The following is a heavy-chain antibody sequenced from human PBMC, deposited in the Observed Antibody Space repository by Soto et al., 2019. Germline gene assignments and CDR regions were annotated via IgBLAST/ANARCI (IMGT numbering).Heavy chain of an antibody. D-gene: IGHD4-17*01. CDR2: IIPIFGTA. CDR3: ARMMTTHAFDI. V-gene: IGHV1-69*13. CDR1: GGAFSSCA. Sequence: SVKVSCKASGGAFSSCAMSCVRQAPGQGLEWMGGIIPIFGTANYAQKFQGRVTITADESTSTAYMELSSLRSEDTAVYYCARMMTTHAFDIWGQGTMVTVS. J-gene: IGHJ3*02.